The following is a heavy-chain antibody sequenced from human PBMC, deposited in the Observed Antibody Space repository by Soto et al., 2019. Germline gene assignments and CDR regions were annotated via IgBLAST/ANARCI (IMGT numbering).Heavy chain of an antibody. D-gene: IGHD1-1*01. CDR2: LYDVDGS. CDR3: ATWHEPEHAFDV. CDR1: GLTISGKKY. J-gene: IGHJ3*01. Sequence: DGPLVESGGGLIQPGESLRLSCAAFGLTISGKKYVAWVRQAPGKGLEWVSALYDVDGSFYADSVTGRFTTSSDTSTTTLYHQMNDLRPDDTAVYYCATWHEPEHAFDVWGQGTTVTISS. V-gene: IGHV3-53*01.